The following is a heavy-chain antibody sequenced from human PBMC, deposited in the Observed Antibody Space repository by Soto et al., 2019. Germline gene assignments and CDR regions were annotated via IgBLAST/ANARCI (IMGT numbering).Heavy chain of an antibody. CDR1: GYSFTSYW. CDR2: IYPGDSDT. J-gene: IGHJ6*04. D-gene: IGHD2-2*01. Sequence: PGESLKISCKGSGYSFTSYWIGWVRQMPGKGLEWMGIIYPGDSDTRYSPSFQGQVTISADKSISTAYLQWSSLKASDTAMYYCARSPSLQANYYSGLGVWGEGTTVTVSS. CDR3: ARSPSLQANYYSGLGV. V-gene: IGHV5-51*01.